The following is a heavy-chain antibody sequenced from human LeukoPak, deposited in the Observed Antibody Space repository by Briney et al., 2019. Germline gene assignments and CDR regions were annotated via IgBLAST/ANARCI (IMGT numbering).Heavy chain of an antibody. CDR3: AREGRLAVVQH. CDR2: INPSGGST. J-gene: IGHJ1*01. Sequence: ASVKVSCKASGYTFTSYYMHWVRQAPGQGLEWMGIINPSGGSTSYAQKFQGRVTMTRDMSTSTVYMELSGLRSEDTAVYYCAREGRLAVVQHWGQGTLVTVSS. V-gene: IGHV1-46*01. CDR1: GYTFTSYY. D-gene: IGHD6-25*01.